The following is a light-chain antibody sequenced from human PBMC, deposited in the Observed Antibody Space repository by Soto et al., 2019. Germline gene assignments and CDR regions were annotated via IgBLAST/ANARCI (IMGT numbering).Light chain of an antibody. J-gene: IGKJ1*01. CDR2: AAS. CDR3: QQSYSTPRT. CDR1: HSISIY. Sequence: DIQMTQSPSSLSASEGDRVTITSRASHSISIYLNWYQQKSVKASKLLIYAASSLQSGVPSRFSGSGSGTDFTLTISSLQPEDFATYYCQQSYSTPRTFGQGTKVDIK. V-gene: IGKV1-39*01.